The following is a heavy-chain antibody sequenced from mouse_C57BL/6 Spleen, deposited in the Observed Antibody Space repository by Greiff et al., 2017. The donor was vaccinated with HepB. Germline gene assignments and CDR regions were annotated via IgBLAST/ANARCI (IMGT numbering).Heavy chain of an antibody. D-gene: IGHD1-1*01. CDR2: IYPGSGST. V-gene: IGHV1-55*01. CDR3: ARDYYGSSYGFAY. CDR1: GYTFTSYW. J-gene: IGHJ3*01. Sequence: VKLKQPGAELVKPGASVKMSCKASGYTFTSYWITWVKQRPGQGLEWIGDIYPGSGSTNYNEKFKSKATLTVDTSSSTAYMQLSSLTSEDSAVYYCARDYYGSSYGFAYWGQGTLVTVSA.